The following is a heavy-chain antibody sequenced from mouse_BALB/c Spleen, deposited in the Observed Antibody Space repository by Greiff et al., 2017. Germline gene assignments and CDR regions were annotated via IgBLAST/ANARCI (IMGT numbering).Heavy chain of an antibody. V-gene: IGHV7-1*02. J-gene: IGHJ3*01. CDR3: ARDGYDYDGSWFAY. CDR1: GFTFSDFY. CDR2: SRNKANDYTT. Sequence: DVKLVESGGGLVQPGGSLRLSCATSGFTFSDFYMEWVRQPPGKRLEWIAASRNKANDYTTEYSASVKGRFIVSRDTSQSILYLQMNALRAEDTAIYYCARDGYDYDGSWFAYWGQGTLVTVSA. D-gene: IGHD2-4*01.